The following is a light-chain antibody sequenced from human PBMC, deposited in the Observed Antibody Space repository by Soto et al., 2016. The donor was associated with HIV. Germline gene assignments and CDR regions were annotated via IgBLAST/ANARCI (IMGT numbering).Light chain of an antibody. J-gene: IGKJ2*01. Sequence: DIQMTQSPSSLSALIRDRVTITCQASQDISNCLNWYQQKPGKAPKLLIFDASNLEIGVSSRFSGRGSGTSFTLTITSLQPDDIGTYFCQQYDTLPYTFGQGTKLEI. CDR2: DAS. CDR3: QQYDTLPYT. CDR1: QDISNC. V-gene: IGKV1-33*01.